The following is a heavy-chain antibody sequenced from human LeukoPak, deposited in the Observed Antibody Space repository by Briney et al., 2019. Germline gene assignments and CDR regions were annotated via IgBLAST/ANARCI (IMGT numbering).Heavy chain of an antibody. D-gene: IGHD3-10*01. CDR3: ARSQNYYGSGDY. CDR1: GDSVSNGNYY. V-gene: IGHV4-61*03. Sequence: SETLSLTCTVSGDSVSNGNYYWSWLRQPPGKALEWIGHIYYTGKTYYNPSLEGRVTILVDTSRNHFSVKLSSVTAADTAVYYCARSQNYYGSGDYWSQGTLVTVSS. J-gene: IGHJ4*02. CDR2: IYYTGKT.